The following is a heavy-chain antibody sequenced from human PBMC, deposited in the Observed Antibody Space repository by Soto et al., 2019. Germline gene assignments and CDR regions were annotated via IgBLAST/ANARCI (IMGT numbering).Heavy chain of an antibody. CDR3: AHAYGGRSLY. D-gene: IGHD1-26*01. CDR2: IYWDDSK. CDR1: GFSLTTDRVG. Sequence: QITLKESGPTLVKPTQTLTLTCTFSGFSLTTDRVGVGWIRQPPGEALEWLAVIYWDDSKTYRPSLESRLTITKDTSTNQVALTMTNMDSLDTATYYCAHAYGGRSLYGGQGTLVTVSS. V-gene: IGHV2-5*02. J-gene: IGHJ4*02.